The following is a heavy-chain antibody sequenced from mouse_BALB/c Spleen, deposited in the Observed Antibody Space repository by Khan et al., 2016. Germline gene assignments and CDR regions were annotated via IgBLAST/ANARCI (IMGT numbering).Heavy chain of an antibody. J-gene: IGHJ2*01. V-gene: IGHV3-8*02. D-gene: IGHD2-2*01. CDR1: GDSFTSGY. Sequence: EVKLLESGPSLVNPSQTLSLTCSVTGDSFTSGYWNWIRKFPGNKLEYMGYISYSGITYYNPSLKSRISITRDTSKNQYYLQLNSVTTEDTATYYCASYGYDHFDYWGQGTTVTVSS. CDR2: ISYSGIT. CDR3: ASYGYDHFDY.